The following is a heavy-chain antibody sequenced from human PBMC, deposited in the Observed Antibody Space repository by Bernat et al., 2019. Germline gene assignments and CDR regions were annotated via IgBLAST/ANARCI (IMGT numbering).Heavy chain of an antibody. CDR2: IKSKTSGGTT. Sequence: EVQLVESGGGLVKPGGSLRLSCAASGFTFSNAWMNWVRQGLGKGLEWVGRIKSKTSGGTTDYAAPVKGRFTISRDDSKNTLYLQMNSLKTEDTAVYYCTTGDGGSGWYDVAYFQRWGQGTLVTVSS. CDR1: GFTFSNAW. CDR3: TTGDGGSGWYDVAYFQR. V-gene: IGHV3-15*07. J-gene: IGHJ1*01. D-gene: IGHD6-19*01.